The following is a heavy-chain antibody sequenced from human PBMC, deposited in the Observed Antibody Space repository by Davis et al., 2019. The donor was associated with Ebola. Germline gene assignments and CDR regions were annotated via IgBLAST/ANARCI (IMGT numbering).Heavy chain of an antibody. J-gene: IGHJ4*02. CDR2: IYPGDSDT. CDR1: GYLFTRYW. Sequence: GESLKIPCEVPGYLFTRYWIGWVRQLPGKGLEWMGIIYPGDSDTRYSPSFQGQVTISADKSINTAYLQWSSLKASDSAMYFCARAAGVGYSYLPLHFDHWGQGALVTVSS. V-gene: IGHV5-51*01. D-gene: IGHD5-18*01. CDR3: ARAAGVGYSYLPLHFDH.